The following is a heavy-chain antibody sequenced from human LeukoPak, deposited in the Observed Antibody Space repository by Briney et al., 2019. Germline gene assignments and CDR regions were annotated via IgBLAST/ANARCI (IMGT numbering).Heavy chain of an antibody. CDR1: GDSINSGNNY. CDR3: ARVFDSGSQAYFYYMDV. D-gene: IGHD3-10*01. J-gene: IGHJ6*03. Sequence: SQTLSLTCTVSGDSINSGNNYWSWIRQPAGKGLEWIGRIYTSGSTNYNPSLKSRITISVDTSKNQFSLKVSSVTAADTAVYYCARVFDSGSQAYFYYMDVWGKGTTVTISS. CDR2: IYTSGST. V-gene: IGHV4-61*02.